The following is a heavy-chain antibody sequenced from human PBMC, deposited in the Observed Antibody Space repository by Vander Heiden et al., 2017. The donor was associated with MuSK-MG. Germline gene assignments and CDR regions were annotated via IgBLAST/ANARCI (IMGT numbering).Heavy chain of an antibody. CDR1: GFTFDDYA. D-gene: IGHD3-22*01. CDR3: AKDTTSSGYYSLSAFDI. Sequence: EVQLVESGGVVVQPGGSLRLSCAASGFTFDDYAMHWVRQAPGKGLEWVSLISWDGGSTYYADSVKGRFTISRDNSKNSLYLQMNSLRAEDTALYYCAKDTTSSGYYSLSAFDIWGQGTMVTVSS. J-gene: IGHJ3*02. V-gene: IGHV3-43D*04. CDR2: ISWDGGST.